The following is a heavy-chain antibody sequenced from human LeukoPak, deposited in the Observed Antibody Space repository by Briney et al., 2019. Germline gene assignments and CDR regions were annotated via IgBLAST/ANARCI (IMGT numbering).Heavy chain of an antibody. J-gene: IGHJ6*03. CDR2: MNPNSGNT. D-gene: IGHD2/OR15-2a*01. V-gene: IGHV1-8*03. CDR1: GYTFTSYD. Sequence: ASVKVSCKASGYTFTSYDINWVRQATRQGLEWMGWMNPNSGNTGYAQKFQGRVTITRNTSISTAYMELSSLRSEDTAVYYCARGPSTTYYYYMDVWGKGTTVTVSS. CDR3: ARGPSTTYYYYMDV.